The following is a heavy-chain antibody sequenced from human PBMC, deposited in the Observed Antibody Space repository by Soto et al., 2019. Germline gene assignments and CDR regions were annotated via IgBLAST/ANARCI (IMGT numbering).Heavy chain of an antibody. J-gene: IGHJ4*02. D-gene: IGHD1-1*01. CDR3: AKSVYNWNDGFFDY. Sequence: QVQLVESGGGVVQPGRSLRLSCAASGFTFSSYGIHWVRQAPGKGLEWVSVISYDGINKYYADSVKGRFTISRDNSENTLYLQMNSLRAEDTAVYYCAKSVYNWNDGFFDYWGQETLVTVSS. CDR2: ISYDGINK. V-gene: IGHV3-30*18. CDR1: GFTFSSYG.